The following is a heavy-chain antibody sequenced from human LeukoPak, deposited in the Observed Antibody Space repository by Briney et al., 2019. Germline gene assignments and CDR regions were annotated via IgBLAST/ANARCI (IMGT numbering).Heavy chain of an antibody. CDR2: MNPNSGNT. D-gene: IGHD6-13*01. J-gene: IGHJ6*02. CDR1: GYTFTSYD. CDR3: ARGPSSSWWRYYYYYYGMDV. Sequence: ASVKVSCKASGYTFTSYDINWVRQATGQGLEWMGWMNPNSGNTGYAQKFQGRVTMTRNTSISTAYMELSSLRSEDTAVYYCARGPSSSWWRYYYYYYGMDVWGQGTTVTVSS. V-gene: IGHV1-8*01.